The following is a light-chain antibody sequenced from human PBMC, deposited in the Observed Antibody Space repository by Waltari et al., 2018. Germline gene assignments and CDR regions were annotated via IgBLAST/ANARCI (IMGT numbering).Light chain of an antibody. CDR3: QQYNSYSPLT. CDR2: KAS. Sequence: DIQMTQSPSTLSASVGDRVTITCRASQSISSWLAWYQQKPGKAPTLLIYKASSLESGVPSRFSGSGSGTEFTLTTSSLQPDDFATYYCQQYNSYSPLTFGGGTKVEIK. CDR1: QSISSW. V-gene: IGKV1-5*03. J-gene: IGKJ4*01.